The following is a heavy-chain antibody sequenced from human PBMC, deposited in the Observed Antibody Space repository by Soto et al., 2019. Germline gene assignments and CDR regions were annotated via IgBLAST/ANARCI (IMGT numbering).Heavy chain of an antibody. CDR1: GFTFSSYS. CDR3: ARALLDCSGGSCYSSLDYYYYMDV. J-gene: IGHJ6*03. Sequence: GGSLRLSCAASGFTFSSYSMNWVRQAPGKGLEWVSYISSSSSTIYYADSVKGRFTISRDNAKNSLYLQMNSLRAEDTAVYYCARALLDCSGGSCYSSLDYYYYMDVWGKGTTVTVSS. CDR2: ISSSSSTI. V-gene: IGHV3-48*01. D-gene: IGHD2-15*01.